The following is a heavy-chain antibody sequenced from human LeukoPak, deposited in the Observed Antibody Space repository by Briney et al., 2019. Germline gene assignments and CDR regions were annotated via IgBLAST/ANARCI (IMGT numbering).Heavy chain of an antibody. Sequence: GGSLRLSCAASGFTFSSYAMSWVRQGPGKGLERVSTISGSGGSTYYADSVKGRFTISRDNSKDTLYLQMNSLRAEDTAVYYCAKHYGSGSYYNFPDYWGQGTLVTVSS. CDR3: AKHYGSGSYYNFPDY. CDR1: GFTFSSYA. V-gene: IGHV3-23*01. D-gene: IGHD3-10*01. CDR2: ISGSGGST. J-gene: IGHJ4*02.